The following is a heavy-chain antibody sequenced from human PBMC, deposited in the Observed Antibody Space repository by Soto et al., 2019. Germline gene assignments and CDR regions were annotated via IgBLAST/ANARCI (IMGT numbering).Heavy chain of an antibody. CDR2: IKEDGSEQ. D-gene: IGHD3-10*01. Sequence: EEQVVESGGGLVQPGGSLRLSCAASGFSIRHYWMSWVRQAPGKGLEWVANIKEDGSEQNYVDSLKGRFTIARDNAKNTLYLQMDSLRAADTAVKYTANTVVRGLGTTVTVSS. CDR3: ANTVV. J-gene: IGHJ6*01. CDR1: GFSIRHYW. V-gene: IGHV3-7*05.